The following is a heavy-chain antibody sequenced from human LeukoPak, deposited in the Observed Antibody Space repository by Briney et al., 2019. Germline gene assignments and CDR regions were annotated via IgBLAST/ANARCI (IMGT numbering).Heavy chain of an antibody. D-gene: IGHD3-22*01. J-gene: IGHJ4*02. Sequence: GGSPRLSCAASGFTFSSYSMNWVRQAPGKGLEWVSSISSSSSYIYYADSVKGRFTISRDNAKNSLYLQMNSLRAEDTAVYYCCMYYYDSSGYEFDYWGQGTLVTVSS. CDR3: CMYYYDSSGYEFDY. V-gene: IGHV3-21*01. CDR1: GFTFSSYS. CDR2: ISSSSSYI.